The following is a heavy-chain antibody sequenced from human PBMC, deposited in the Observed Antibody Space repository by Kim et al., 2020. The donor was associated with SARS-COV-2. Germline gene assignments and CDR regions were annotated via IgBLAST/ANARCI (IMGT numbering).Heavy chain of an antibody. J-gene: IGHJ6*01. D-gene: IGHD3-10*01. CDR2: INCSGST. V-gene: IGHV4-34*01. CDR1: GGSFSAYY. Sequence: SETLSLTCAVSGGSFSAYYWSWIRQPPVKGLEWIGEINCSGSTNYNPSLKSRVTISVDTSKNQFSLKLSSVTAADTAVYYCARGGVAASGSGSYYSYY. CDR3: ARGGVAASGSGSYYSYY.